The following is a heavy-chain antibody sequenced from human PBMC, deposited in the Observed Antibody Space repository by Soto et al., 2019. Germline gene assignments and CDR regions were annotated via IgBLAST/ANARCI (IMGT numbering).Heavy chain of an antibody. D-gene: IGHD3-9*01. CDR1: GFTFTSYA. CDR2: ITGGGDNT. Sequence: EVQLLESGGDLVQPGGSLRLSCAASGFTFTSYAMSWIRQAPGKGLEWVSAITGGGDNTYYADSVKGRFTISRDNSKNHLYLQMNSLRAEDTAFYYCTQDGGSRDWLTVNWGQGTLVTVSS. V-gene: IGHV3-23*01. CDR3: TQDGGSRDWLTVN. J-gene: IGHJ4*02.